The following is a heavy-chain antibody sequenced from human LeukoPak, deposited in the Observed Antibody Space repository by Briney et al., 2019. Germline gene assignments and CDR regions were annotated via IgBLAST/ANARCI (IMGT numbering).Heavy chain of an antibody. J-gene: IGHJ5*02. D-gene: IGHD2-15*01. V-gene: IGHV1-18*01. CDR3: ARDLVVVARFNWFDP. CDR1: GYTFTSYG. CDR2: ISAYNGNT. Sequence: ASVKVSCKASGYTFTSYGISGVRQAPGQGVEWRGWISAYNGNTNYAQKLQGRVTMTTDTSTSTAYTELRSLRSDDTAVYYCARDLVVVARFNWFDPWGQGTLVTVSS.